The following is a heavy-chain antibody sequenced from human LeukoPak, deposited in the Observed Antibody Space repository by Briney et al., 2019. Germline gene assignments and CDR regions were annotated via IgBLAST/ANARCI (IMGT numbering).Heavy chain of an antibody. J-gene: IGHJ5*02. CDR1: GFTFSSCA. CDR2: ISGSRGST. D-gene: IGHD3-10*01. Sequence: PGGSLRLSCAASGFTFSSCAMSWVRQAPGKGLEWVSAISGSRGSTYYADSVKGRFTISRDNSKNTLYLQMNSLRAEDTAVYYCAKDLVRWFGELLPKGNWFDPWGQGTLVTVSS. V-gene: IGHV3-23*01. CDR3: AKDLVRWFGELLPKGNWFDP.